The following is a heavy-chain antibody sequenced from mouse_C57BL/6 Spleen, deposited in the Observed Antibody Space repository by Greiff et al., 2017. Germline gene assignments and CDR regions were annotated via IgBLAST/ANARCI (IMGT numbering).Heavy chain of an antibody. CDR2: ISYDGSN. Sequence: EVKLMESGPGLVKPSQSLSLTCSVTGYSITSGYYWNWIRQFPGNKLEWMGYISYDGSNNYNPSLKNRISITRDTSKNQFFLKLNSVTTEDTATYYCARGYSNYRDYYAMDYWGQGTSVTVSS. J-gene: IGHJ4*01. CDR3: ARGYSNYRDYYAMDY. D-gene: IGHD2-5*01. V-gene: IGHV3-6*01. CDR1: GYSITSGYY.